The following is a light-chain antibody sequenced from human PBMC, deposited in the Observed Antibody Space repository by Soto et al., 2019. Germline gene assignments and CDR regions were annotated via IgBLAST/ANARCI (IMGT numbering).Light chain of an antibody. Sequence: QSVLTQSPSASASLGASVKLTCTLSSGHSTYAIAWHQQQPETGPRYLMKLNSDGSHSKGDGIPDRFSGSSSGAQRYLTISGLQSEDDDDYSCQTWGTGFGVFGGGTKLTVL. CDR1: SGHSTYA. J-gene: IGLJ3*02. CDR3: QTWGTGFGV. V-gene: IGLV4-69*01. CDR2: LNSDGSH.